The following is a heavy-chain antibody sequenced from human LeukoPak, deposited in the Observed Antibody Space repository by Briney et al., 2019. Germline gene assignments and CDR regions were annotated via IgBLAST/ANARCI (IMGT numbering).Heavy chain of an antibody. CDR2: IYYSGST. J-gene: IGHJ4*02. V-gene: IGHV4-39*01. CDR3: ASISYFDWFISPRIDY. Sequence: SETLSLTCTVSGGSISSSSYYWGWIRQPPGTGLEWIGSIYYSGSTYYNPSLKSRVTISVDTSKNQFSLKLSSVTAADTAVYYCASISYFDWFISPRIDYWGQGTLVTVSS. D-gene: IGHD3-9*01. CDR1: GGSISSSSYY.